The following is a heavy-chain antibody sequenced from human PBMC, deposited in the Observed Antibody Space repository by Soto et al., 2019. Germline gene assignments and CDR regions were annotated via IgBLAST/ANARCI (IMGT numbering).Heavy chain of an antibody. CDR2: IYYSGST. CDR3: ARGPTFYDSSGYQFDY. D-gene: IGHD3-22*01. CDR1: GGSISSGGYY. J-gene: IGHJ4*02. Sequence: SETLSLTCTVSGGSISSGGYYWSWIRQHPGKGLEWIGYIYYSGSTYYNPSLKSRVTISVDTSKNQFSLKLSSVTAADTAVYYRARGPTFYDSSGYQFDYWGQGTLVTVSS. V-gene: IGHV4-31*03.